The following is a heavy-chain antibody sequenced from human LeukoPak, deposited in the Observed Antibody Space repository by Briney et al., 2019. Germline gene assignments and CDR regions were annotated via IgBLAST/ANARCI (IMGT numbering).Heavy chain of an antibody. Sequence: GGSLRLSCAASGLTFSRYAMHWVRQAPGKGLEWVAVISYDGSNKYYADSVNGRFTISRDNSKNTVSLQMSSLRAEDTALYYCAKDLALAGTGGGFDVWGQGTRVAVSS. V-gene: IGHV3-30*04. D-gene: IGHD6-19*01. CDR3: AKDLALAGTGGGFDV. CDR2: ISYDGSNK. J-gene: IGHJ3*01. CDR1: GLTFSRYA.